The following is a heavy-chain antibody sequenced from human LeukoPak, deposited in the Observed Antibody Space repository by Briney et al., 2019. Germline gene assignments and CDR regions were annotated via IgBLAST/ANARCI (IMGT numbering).Heavy chain of an antibody. Sequence: PGGSLRLSCAASGFTFDDYAMHWVRQAPGKGLEWVSGISWNSGSIGYADSVKGRFTISRDNAKNSLYLQMNSLRAEDTALYYCARGLDYYYYMDVWGKGTTVTISS. CDR2: ISWNSGSI. V-gene: IGHV3-9*01. D-gene: IGHD3-10*01. CDR1: GFTFDDYA. CDR3: ARGLDYYYYMDV. J-gene: IGHJ6*03.